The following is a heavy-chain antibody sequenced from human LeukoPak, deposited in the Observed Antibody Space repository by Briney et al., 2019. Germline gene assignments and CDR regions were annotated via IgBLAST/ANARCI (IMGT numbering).Heavy chain of an antibody. V-gene: IGHV3-30*01. CDR1: GFTFSSYA. CDR2: ISYDGSNK. Sequence: PGGSLRLSCAASGFTFSSYAMHWVRQAPGKGLEWVAVISYDGSNKYYADSVKGRFTISRDSSKNTLYLQMNSLRAEDTSVYYCARDFSKLAGATTRGHHIDYWGQGTLVTVSS. CDR3: ARDFSKLAGATTRGHHIDY. D-gene: IGHD1-26*01. J-gene: IGHJ4*02.